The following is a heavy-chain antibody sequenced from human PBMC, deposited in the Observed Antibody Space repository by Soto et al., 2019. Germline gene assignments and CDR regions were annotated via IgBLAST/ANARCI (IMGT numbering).Heavy chain of an antibody. D-gene: IGHD2-15*01. CDR2: IKQDGTDK. Sequence: GSLRLSCAASGFTFSNYWMSWVRQVPGKGLEWVASIKQDGTDKYYLDSVKGRFTLSRDNAKNSLYLEMNSLRAEDTAVYYCARYCSGGACYPTYYYYYIDVLGKGTTVTVSS. CDR1: GFTFSNYW. CDR3: ARYCSGGACYPTYYYYYIDV. J-gene: IGHJ6*03. V-gene: IGHV3-7*01.